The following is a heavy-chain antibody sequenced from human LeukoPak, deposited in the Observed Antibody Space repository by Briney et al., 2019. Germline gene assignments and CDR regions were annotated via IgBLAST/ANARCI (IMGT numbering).Heavy chain of an antibody. CDR1: GYTFTGQY. CDR3: ARDMVVVVVAATEAVGFYGMDV. CDR2: ISAYNGNT. J-gene: IGHJ6*02. D-gene: IGHD2-15*01. Sequence: ASVKVSCKASGYTFTGQYLHWVRQAPGQGLEWMGWISAYNGNTNYAQKLQGRVTMTTDTSTSTAYMELRSLRSDDTAVYYCARDMVVVVVAATEAVGFYGMDVWGQGTTVTVSS. V-gene: IGHV1-18*01.